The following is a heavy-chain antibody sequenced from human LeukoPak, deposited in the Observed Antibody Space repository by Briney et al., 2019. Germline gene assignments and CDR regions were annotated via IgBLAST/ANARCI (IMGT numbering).Heavy chain of an antibody. J-gene: IGHJ4*02. V-gene: IGHV1-2*02. Sequence: ASVKVSCKASGYTFTGYYMHWVRQAPGQGLEWMGWINPNSGGTNYAQKFQGRVTMTRDTSISTAYMELSRLRSDDPPVYYCAREGGGYCSSTSCYSIDDWGQGTLVTVSS. CDR1: GYTFTGYY. CDR2: INPNSGGT. CDR3: AREGGGYCSSTSCYSIDD. D-gene: IGHD2-2*01.